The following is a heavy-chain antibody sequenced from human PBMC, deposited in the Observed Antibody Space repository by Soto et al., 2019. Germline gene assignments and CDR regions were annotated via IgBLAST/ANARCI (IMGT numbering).Heavy chain of an antibody. Sequence: QVQLQESGPGLVKPSQTLSLTCTVSGGSISSGGYYWSWIRQHPGKGLEWIGYIYYSGSTYYNPSLKSRVNLSVDTSKNQFPLKLSSVTAADTAVYYCATHSYGYINGYWGQGTLVTVSS. CDR2: IYYSGST. D-gene: IGHD5-18*01. V-gene: IGHV4-31*03. J-gene: IGHJ4*02. CDR1: GGSISSGGYY. CDR3: ATHSYGYINGY.